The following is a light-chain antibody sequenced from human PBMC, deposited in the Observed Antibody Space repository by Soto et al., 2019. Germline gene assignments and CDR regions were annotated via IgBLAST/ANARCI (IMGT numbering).Light chain of an antibody. Sequence: EIVMTQSAATLSVSPGGRATLSCRASQSISDTLAWYQQKPGQAPRLLIYGASTRAPGFPARFSGSGSGTDFTLTISSLEPEDFAVYICQQRSNWPPTFGQGTRLEIK. V-gene: IGKV3-15*01. CDR2: GAS. J-gene: IGKJ5*01. CDR1: QSISDT. CDR3: QQRSNWPPT.